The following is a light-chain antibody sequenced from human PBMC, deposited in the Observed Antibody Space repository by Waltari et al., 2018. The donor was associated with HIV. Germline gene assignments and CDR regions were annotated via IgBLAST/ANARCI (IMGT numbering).Light chain of an antibody. J-gene: IGLJ3*02. CDR3: QAWDSSAVV. Sequence: SYDLSQPPSVSVSPGQTASITCSGDKLGDKYVSWYQQYPGQSPVLVIYQDDRRPSGIPERFSGSNSGTTATLTIGGTQTMDEADYYCQAWDSSAVVFGRGTKLTVL. V-gene: IGLV3-1*01. CDR2: QDD. CDR1: KLGDKY.